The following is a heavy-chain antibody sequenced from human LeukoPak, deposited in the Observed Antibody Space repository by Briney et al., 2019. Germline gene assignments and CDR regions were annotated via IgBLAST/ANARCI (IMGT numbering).Heavy chain of an antibody. V-gene: IGHV3-23*01. J-gene: IGHJ4*02. CDR1: GFTFSSYE. CDR3: AKIGGNVVY. D-gene: IGHD4-23*01. Sequence: PGGSLRLSCAASGFTFSSYEMNWVRQAPGKGLEWVSSINNSGGSTYYADSVKGRFAISRDNPKNTLYLQMNSLRAEDTAVYYCAKIGGNVVYWGQGTLVTVSS. CDR2: INNSGGST.